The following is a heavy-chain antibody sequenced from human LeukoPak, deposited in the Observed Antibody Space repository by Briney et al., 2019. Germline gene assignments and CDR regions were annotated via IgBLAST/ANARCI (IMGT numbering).Heavy chain of an antibody. J-gene: IGHJ5*02. CDR1: GFTFSSYA. CDR3: ARDGYCSGGSCYYTGQGWFDP. V-gene: IGHV3-30-3*01. CDR2: ISYDGSNK. D-gene: IGHD2-15*01. Sequence: GGSLRLSCAASGFTFSSYAMSWVRQAPGKGLEWVAVISYDGSNKYYADSVKGRFTISRDNSKNTLYLQMNSLRAEDTAVYYCARDGYCSGGSCYYTGQGWFDPWGQGTLVTVSS.